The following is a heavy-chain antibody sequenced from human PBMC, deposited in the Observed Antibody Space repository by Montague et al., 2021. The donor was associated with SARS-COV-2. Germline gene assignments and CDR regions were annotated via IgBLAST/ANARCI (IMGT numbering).Heavy chain of an antibody. CDR2: KYNSGYT. V-gene: IGHV4-4*01. Sequence: KYNSGYTHYNQSLKGSVTVSIDKSTNQFSLTVTSVTAADTDAYFCARSGSTCSDYFDFWGQGTLVTVSS. J-gene: IGHJ4*02. CDR3: ARSGSTCSDYFDF. D-gene: IGHD5-12*01.